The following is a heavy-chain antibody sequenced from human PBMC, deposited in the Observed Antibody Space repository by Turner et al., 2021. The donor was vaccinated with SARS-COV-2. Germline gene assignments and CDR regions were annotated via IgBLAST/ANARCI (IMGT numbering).Heavy chain of an antibody. D-gene: IGHD4-17*01. CDR2: ISWRSRHI. CDR3: AKDIGHGDPQIPYYYYGMDV. J-gene: IGHJ6*02. V-gene: IGHV3-9*01. CDR1: GFSFEDYA. Sequence: EVQLVESGGELVQPGGSLRLSCAASGFSFEDYAMHWVRHAPGKGLEWVSGISWRSRHIGYADSVKVRFTISRDNVKNSLYLVLNNLRAEDTALYFCAKDIGHGDPQIPYYYYGMDVWGQGTTVTVSS.